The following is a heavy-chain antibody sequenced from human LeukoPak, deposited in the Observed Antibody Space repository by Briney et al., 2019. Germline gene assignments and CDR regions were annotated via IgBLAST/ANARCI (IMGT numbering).Heavy chain of an antibody. J-gene: IGHJ6*02. CDR3: ALPTVTLGGGDYYYYGMDV. CDR2: IIPILGTA. Sequence: SVKVSCKASGGTFSSYTISWVRQAPGQGLEWMGRIIPILGTANYAQKFQGRVTITADKSTSTAYMELSSLRSEDTAVYYCALPTVTLGGGDYYYYGMDVWGQGTTVTVSS. CDR1: GGTFSSYT. D-gene: IGHD4-17*01. V-gene: IGHV1-69*08.